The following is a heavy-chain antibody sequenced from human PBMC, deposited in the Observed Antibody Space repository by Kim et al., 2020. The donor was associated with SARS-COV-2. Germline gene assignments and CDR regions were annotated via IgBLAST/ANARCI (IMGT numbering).Heavy chain of an antibody. D-gene: IGHD3-10*01. CDR3: AKDITSFDAFDI. J-gene: IGHJ3*02. CDR2: ISWNSGSI. V-gene: IGHV3-9*01. CDR1: GFTFDDYA. Sequence: GGFLRLSCAASGFTFDDYAMHWVRQAPGKGLEWVSGISWNSGSIGYADSVKGRFTISRDNAKNSLYLQMNSLRAEDTALYYCAKDITSFDAFDIWGQGTMVTVSS.